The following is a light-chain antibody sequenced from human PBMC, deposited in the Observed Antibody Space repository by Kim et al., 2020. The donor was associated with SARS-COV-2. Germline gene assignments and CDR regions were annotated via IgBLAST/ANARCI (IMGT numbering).Light chain of an antibody. CDR3: QQYNNWPLT. CDR1: QSITSD. CDR2: DAS. V-gene: IGKV3-15*01. Sequence: EIVMTQSPATLSVSPGERGTLSCRASQSITSDLAWYQQKPGQAPRLLIYDASTRATGIPARFSGSGSGTEFTLTISSLQSEDFAVYYCQQYNNWPLTFGGGTKVDIK. J-gene: IGKJ4*01.